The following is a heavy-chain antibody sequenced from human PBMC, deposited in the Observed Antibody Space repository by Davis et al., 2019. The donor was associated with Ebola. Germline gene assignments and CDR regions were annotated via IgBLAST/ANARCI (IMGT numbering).Heavy chain of an antibody. D-gene: IGHD6-19*01. V-gene: IGHV4-39*01. CDR1: GDSMTRAPFY. Sequence: SETLSLTCTVSGDSMTRAPFYWGWIRQSPGKGLDWIGTIYYRGGTNYNPSLKNRIGISIDTSLGQFYLQMTSMAATDSGVYYCARLRGSGWFAFDVWGQGITVAVSS. CDR3: ARLRGSGWFAFDV. J-gene: IGHJ3*01. CDR2: IYYRGGT.